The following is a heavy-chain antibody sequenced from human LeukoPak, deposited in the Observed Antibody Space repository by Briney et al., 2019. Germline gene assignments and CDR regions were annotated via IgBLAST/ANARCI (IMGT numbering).Heavy chain of an antibody. Sequence: PSETLSLICTVSGVSISSSNSYWGWIRQPPGKGLEWIGSIYYSGNTYYNASLKSRVTISIDTSKNHFSLKLTSLTAADTAVYYCPRQTGSGLFTLPGGQGTLVTVSS. CDR2: IYYSGNT. J-gene: IGHJ4*02. V-gene: IGHV4-39*01. CDR1: GVSISSSNSY. D-gene: IGHD3/OR15-3a*01. CDR3: PRQTGSGLFTLP.